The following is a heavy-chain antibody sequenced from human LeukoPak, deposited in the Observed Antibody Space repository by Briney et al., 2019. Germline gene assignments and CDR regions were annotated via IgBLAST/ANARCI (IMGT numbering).Heavy chain of an antibody. CDR2: INYSGTT. V-gene: IGHV4-39*01. CDR1: GGSISSSGYY. D-gene: IGHD5-24*01. J-gene: IGHJ4*02. Sequence: SETLSLTCTASGGSISSSGYYWGWIRQPPGKGLEWTASINYSGTTYYNPSLKSRVTISEDRSKNQFSLKLSSVTAADTAVYYCARLRDGRWLLEYWGQGTLVTVSS. CDR3: ARLRDGRWLLEY.